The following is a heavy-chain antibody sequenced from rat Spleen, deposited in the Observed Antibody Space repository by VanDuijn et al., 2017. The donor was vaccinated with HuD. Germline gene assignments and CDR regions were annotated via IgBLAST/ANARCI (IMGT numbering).Heavy chain of an antibody. CDR3: ITPRDTTGMPP. CDR1: GFTFTDYN. CDR2: ILYDGSRT. V-gene: IGHV5S10*01. J-gene: IGHJ2*01. Sequence: EVQLVESGGGLVQPGRSLKLSCAASGFTFTDYNMAWVRQAPRKGLEWVATILYDGSRTYYRNSVKGRFTISRDNAKSTLYRQMDSLRSEDTATYYWITPRDTTGMPPWGQGVMVTVSS. D-gene: IGHD1-7*01.